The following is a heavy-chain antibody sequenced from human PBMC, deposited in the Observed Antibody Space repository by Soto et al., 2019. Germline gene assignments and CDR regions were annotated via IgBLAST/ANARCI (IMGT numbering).Heavy chain of an antibody. D-gene: IGHD3-10*01. Sequence: SETLSLTCSVSGASMRGYYWAWIRQPPGRGLEWIGYIYSGGSTFYNPSVYSRVSMSRDTSKSQFSLRLTSVAPADTAVYFCARAPRSGDCFDYWGQGTLVTVSS. CDR1: GASMRGYY. CDR2: IYSGGST. V-gene: IGHV4-59*01. CDR3: ARAPRSGDCFDY. J-gene: IGHJ4*02.